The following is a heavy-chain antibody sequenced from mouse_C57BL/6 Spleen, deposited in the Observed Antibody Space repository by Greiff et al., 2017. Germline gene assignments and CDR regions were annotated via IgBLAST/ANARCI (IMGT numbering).Heavy chain of an antibody. V-gene: IGHV1-58*01. CDR3: ARILGTFYYAMDY. Sequence: VQLQQSGAELVRPGSSVKMSCKTSGYTFTSYGINWVKQRPGQGLEWIGYIYIGNGYTESNEKFKGKATLTSDTSSSTAYVQLSSLTSEYSAIYFCARILGTFYYAMDYWGQGTSVTVAS. J-gene: IGHJ4*01. CDR1: GYTFTSYG. D-gene: IGHD4-1*01. CDR2: IYIGNGYT.